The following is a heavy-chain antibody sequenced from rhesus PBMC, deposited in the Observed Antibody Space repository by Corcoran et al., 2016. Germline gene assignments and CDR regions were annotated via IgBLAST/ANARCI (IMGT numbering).Heavy chain of an antibody. Sequence: EVQLVETGGGLVQPGGSLRLSCAASGFTFSSYAMQWVRQAPGKGLEWISAINRGGGSTYYADSGKGRFTISRDNSKNTLSLQMNSLRAEDTAVYYCARGTAAHDYWGQGVLVTVSS. D-gene: IGHD6-43*01. V-gene: IGHV3-103*01. CDR2: INRGGGST. CDR1: GFTFSSYA. J-gene: IGHJ4*01. CDR3: ARGTAAHDY.